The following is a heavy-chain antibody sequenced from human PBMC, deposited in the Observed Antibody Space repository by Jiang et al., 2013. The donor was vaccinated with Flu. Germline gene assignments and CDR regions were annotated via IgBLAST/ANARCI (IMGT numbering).Heavy chain of an antibody. CDR3: AREGSSAYYNGFDY. V-gene: IGHV1-18*01. J-gene: IGHJ4*02. CDR1: GYTFTNYG. Sequence: SGAEVKKPGASVKVSCKASGYTFTNYGISWVRQAPGQGLEWMGWISTYSGNTNHAQKLQGRVTMTTDTSTSTAYMELRSLRSDDTAVYYCAREGSSAYYNGFDYWGQGTLVTVSS. D-gene: IGHD3-22*01. CDR2: ISTYSGNT.